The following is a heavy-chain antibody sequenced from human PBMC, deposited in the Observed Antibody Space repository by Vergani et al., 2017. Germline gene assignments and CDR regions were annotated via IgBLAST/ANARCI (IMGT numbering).Heavy chain of an antibody. CDR1: GGSISSSSYY. V-gene: IGHV4-39*01. J-gene: IGHJ6*02. CDR3: ARHLAYCGGDCYPYYYGMDV. CDR2: IYYSGST. D-gene: IGHD2-21*02. Sequence: QLQLQESGPGLVKPSETLSLTCTVSGGSISSSSYYWGWLRQPPGKGLEWIGSIYYSGSTYSNPSLKSRVTISVDTSKNQFSLKLSSVTDADTAVYYCARHLAYCGGDCYPYYYGMDVWGQXP.